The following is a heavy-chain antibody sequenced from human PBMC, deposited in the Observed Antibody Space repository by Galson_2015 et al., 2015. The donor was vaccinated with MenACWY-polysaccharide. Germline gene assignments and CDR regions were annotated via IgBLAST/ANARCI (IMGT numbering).Heavy chain of an antibody. D-gene: IGHD2-21*01. CDR3: ASLPLGNCGGVRCFGCFHH. CDR1: GGSVSSGDSY. Sequence: TLSLTCTVSGGSVSSGDSYWSWIRQPPGKALEWIGYIYYSGRTNYNPSLKSRATVSLDTSKNQFSLKLSFVTAADTAVYYCASLPLGNCGGVRCFGCFHHWGQGTVVTVSS. CDR2: IYYSGRT. J-gene: IGHJ1*01. V-gene: IGHV4-30-4*01.